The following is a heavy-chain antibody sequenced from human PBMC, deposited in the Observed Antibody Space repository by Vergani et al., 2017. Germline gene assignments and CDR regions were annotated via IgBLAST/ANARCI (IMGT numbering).Heavy chain of an antibody. V-gene: IGHV4-34*01. D-gene: IGHD3-3*01. CDR2: INHSGST. J-gene: IGHJ4*02. Sequence: QVQLQQWGAGLLKPSETLSRTCAVYGGSFSGYYWSWVRQPPGKGLEWIGEINHSGSTNYNPSRKSRVTISVDTSKNQFSLKLSSVTDADTAVYYCASKYYDFWSGYFTALDYWGQGTLVTVSS. CDR3: ASKYYDFWSGYFTALDY. CDR1: GGSFSGYY.